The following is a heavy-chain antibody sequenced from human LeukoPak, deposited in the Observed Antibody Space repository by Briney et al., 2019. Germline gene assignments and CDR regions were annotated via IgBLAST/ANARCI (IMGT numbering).Heavy chain of an antibody. CDR1: GFTFSSYW. CDR2: INSDGSTT. V-gene: IGHV3-74*01. D-gene: IGHD3-10*01. J-gene: IGHJ4*02. CDR3: AGGNYYGQDY. Sequence: GGSLRLSCGASGFTFSSYWMHWVRQAPGKGLVWISRINSDGSTTSYADSVKGRFTISRDNAKNTLYLQMNSLRAEDTAAYYCAGGNYYGQDYWGQGTLVTVSS.